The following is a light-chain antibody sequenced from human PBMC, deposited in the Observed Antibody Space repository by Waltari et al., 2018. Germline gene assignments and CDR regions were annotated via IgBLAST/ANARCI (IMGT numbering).Light chain of an antibody. CDR3: QTGGHGTWV. CDR2: VNSDGSN. CDR1: RGHGSTV. Sequence: QLVLTQSPSASAALRAPVKLTCTLSRGHGSTVMAGLPQRPENGPRYLMKVNSDGSNSKGDEIPDRFSGSSSGAERYLSISILQSEDEGDYYCQTGGHGTWVFGGGTKLTVL. J-gene: IGLJ3*02. V-gene: IGLV4-69*01.